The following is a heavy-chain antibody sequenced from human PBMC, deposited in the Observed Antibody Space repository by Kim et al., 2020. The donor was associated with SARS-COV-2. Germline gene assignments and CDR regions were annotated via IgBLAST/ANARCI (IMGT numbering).Heavy chain of an antibody. V-gene: IGHV1-24*01. D-gene: IGHD3-3*01. J-gene: IGHJ6*02. CDR1: GYTLTELS. Sequence: ASVKVSCKVSGYTLTELSMHWVRQAPGKGLEWMGGFDPEDGETIYAQKFQGRVTMTEDTSTDTAYMELSGLRSEDTAVYYCATGSITIFGVVPRYGMDVWGQGTTVRLL. CDR2: FDPEDGET. CDR3: ATGSITIFGVVPRYGMDV.